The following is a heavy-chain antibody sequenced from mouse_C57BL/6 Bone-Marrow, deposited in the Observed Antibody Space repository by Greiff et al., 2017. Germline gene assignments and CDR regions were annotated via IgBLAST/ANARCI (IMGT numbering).Heavy chain of an antibody. V-gene: IGHV1-26*01. CDR1: GYTFTDYY. J-gene: IGHJ4*01. CDR3: ALYGSSYDYAMDY. Sequence: EVQLQQSGPELVKPGASVKISCKASGYTFTDYYMNWVKQSHGKSLEWIGDINPNNGGTSYNQKFKGKATLTVDKSSSTAYMELRSLTSEDSAVYYGALYGSSYDYAMDYWGQGTSVTVSS. D-gene: IGHD1-1*01. CDR2: INPNNGGT.